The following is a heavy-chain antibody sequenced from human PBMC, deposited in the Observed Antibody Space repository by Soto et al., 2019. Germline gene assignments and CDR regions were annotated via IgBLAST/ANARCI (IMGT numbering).Heavy chain of an antibody. CDR2: IIPIFGTA. CDR3: ASSRVVTRGYYYYGMDV. Sequence: SVKVSCKASGGTFSSYSISWVLEAPGQGLEWMGGIIPIFGTANYAQKFQGRVTITADESTSTAYMELSSLRSEDTAVYYCASSRVVTRGYYYYGMDVWGQGTTVTVSS. CDR1: GGTFSSYS. V-gene: IGHV1-69*13. D-gene: IGHD2-21*02. J-gene: IGHJ6*02.